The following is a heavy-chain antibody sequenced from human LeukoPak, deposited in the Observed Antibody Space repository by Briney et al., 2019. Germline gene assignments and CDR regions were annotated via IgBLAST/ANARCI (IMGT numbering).Heavy chain of an antibody. CDR1: GFTFSNYW. CDR3: ARDDTTSGYYEFGY. CDR2: INSDGINT. Sequence: GGSLRLSCAASGFTFSNYWMHWVHQAPGKGLVWVSRINSDGINTSYADSVKGRFTISRDNAKNTLNLQMNSLRADDTAVYYCARDDTTSGYYEFGYWGQGTLVTVSS. J-gene: IGHJ4*02. V-gene: IGHV3-74*01. D-gene: IGHD5-12*01.